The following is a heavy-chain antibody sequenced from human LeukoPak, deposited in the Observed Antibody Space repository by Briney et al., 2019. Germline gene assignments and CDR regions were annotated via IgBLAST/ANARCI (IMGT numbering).Heavy chain of an antibody. CDR3: ARGKSDVTSSGNWFDP. CDR1: GFTFSSYW. CDR2: ISYDGSNK. D-gene: IGHD3-16*01. V-gene: IGHV3-30*03. Sequence: GGSLRLSCGASGFTFSSYWMHWVRQAPGKGLEWVAVISYDGSNKYYADSVKGRFTISRDNSKNTLYLQMNSLRAEDTAVYYCARGKSDVTSSGNWFDPWGQGTLVTVSS. J-gene: IGHJ5*02.